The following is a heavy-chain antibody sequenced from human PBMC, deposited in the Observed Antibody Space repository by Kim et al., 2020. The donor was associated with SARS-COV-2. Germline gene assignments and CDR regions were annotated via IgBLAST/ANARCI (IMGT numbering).Heavy chain of an antibody. D-gene: IGHD3-16*01. CDR3: ARGPFASGFGY. Sequence: YPDYTMSLKSRLTINPDTSKNQFSLQLYSVTPEDTAVYYCARGPFASGFGYWGQGILVTVSS. V-gene: IGHV6-1*01. CDR2: YP. J-gene: IGHJ4*02.